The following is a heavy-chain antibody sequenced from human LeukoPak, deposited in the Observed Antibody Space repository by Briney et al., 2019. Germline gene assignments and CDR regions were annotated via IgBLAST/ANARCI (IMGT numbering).Heavy chain of an antibody. J-gene: IGHJ5*02. CDR1: GYTFTGYY. D-gene: IGHD2-2*01. CDR2: INPNSGGT. Sequence: ASVKVSCKASGYTFTGYYMHWVRQAPGQGLEWMGWINPNSGGTNYAQKFQGGVTMTRDTSISTAYMELSRLRSDDTAVYYCARDATTSGYCSSTSCYNWFDPWGQGTLVTVSS. V-gene: IGHV1-2*02. CDR3: ARDATTSGYCSSTSCYNWFDP.